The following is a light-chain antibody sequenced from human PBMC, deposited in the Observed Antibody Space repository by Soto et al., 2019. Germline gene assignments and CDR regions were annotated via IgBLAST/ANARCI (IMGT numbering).Light chain of an antibody. Sequence: EIVLTRSPATLSLSPGERATLSCRASQSVSSYLAWYQQKPGQAPRLLIYDASDRATGIPARFSGSGSGTEFTLTISSLQPDDFATYYCQHYNSYSEAFGQGTKVDI. J-gene: IGKJ1*01. CDR1: QSVSSY. V-gene: IGKV3-11*01. CDR2: DAS. CDR3: QHYNSYSEA.